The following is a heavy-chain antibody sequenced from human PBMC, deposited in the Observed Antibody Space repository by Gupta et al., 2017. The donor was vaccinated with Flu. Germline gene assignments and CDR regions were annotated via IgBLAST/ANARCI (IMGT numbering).Heavy chain of an antibody. CDR3: ARDDHSGYYYGMDV. Sequence: EVQLVESGGGLVQPGGSLRLSCAAPVFTLSSYWMNWVHQAQGKGLVLVSRSNSDGISISYADSVKGRFNISRDNDKNTLYLQITSLRAEDTAVYYCARDDHSGYYYGMDVWGQGTTVTVSS. D-gene: IGHD1-14*01. J-gene: IGHJ6*02. CDR2: SNSDGISI. V-gene: IGHV3-74*01. CDR1: VFTLSSYW.